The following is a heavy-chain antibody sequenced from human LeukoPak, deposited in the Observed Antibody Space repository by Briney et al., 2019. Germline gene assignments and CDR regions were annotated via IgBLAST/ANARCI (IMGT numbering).Heavy chain of an antibody. CDR1: GFTFSVNW. Sequence: PGGSLRLSCEASGFTFSVNWMSWVRQPPGKGLEWVASINPDGSQKLYVDSVKGRFTISRDNTKSSLYLQMSSLGAEDTAMYYCAKLLGTATTYDSWGRGTRVTVSS. D-gene: IGHD5-24*01. CDR2: INPDGSQK. CDR3: AKLLGTATTYDS. J-gene: IGHJ4*02. V-gene: IGHV3-7*01.